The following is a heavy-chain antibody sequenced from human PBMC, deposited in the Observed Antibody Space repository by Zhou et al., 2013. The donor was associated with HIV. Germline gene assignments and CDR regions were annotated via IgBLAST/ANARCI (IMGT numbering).Heavy chain of an antibody. J-gene: IGHJ6*02. CDR3: ARDMGHDYGESSSGGGGMDV. Sequence: QVQLVQSGAEVKKPGASVSVSCKAFGYTFSNYYMHWVRQAPGQGLEWMGMINPISRGTVYAQKFQGRVTMTGDTSTTTVYMEMSSLRSEDTAMYYCARDMGHDYGESSSGGGGMDVWGQGTTVTVSS. CDR2: INPISRGT. CDR1: GYTFSNYY. D-gene: IGHD4-17*01. V-gene: IGHV1-46*01.